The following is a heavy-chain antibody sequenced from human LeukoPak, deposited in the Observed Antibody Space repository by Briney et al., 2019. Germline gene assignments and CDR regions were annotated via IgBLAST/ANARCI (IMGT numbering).Heavy chain of an antibody. D-gene: IGHD4-23*01. J-gene: IGHJ4*02. V-gene: IGHV3-20*04. CDR2: INWNGGST. CDR1: GFTFDDYG. CDR3: ARHGVTTVVTRGFDY. Sequence: PGGPLRLSCAASGFTFDDYGMSWVRQAPGKGLEWVSSINWNGGSTGYADSVKGRFTISRDNAKNSLYLQMNSLRDEDTALYYCARHGVTTVVTRGFDYWGQGTLVTVSS.